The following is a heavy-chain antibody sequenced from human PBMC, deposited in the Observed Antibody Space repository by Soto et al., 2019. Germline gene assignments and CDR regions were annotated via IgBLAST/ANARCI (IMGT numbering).Heavy chain of an antibody. J-gene: IGHJ4*02. CDR1: GFIFSVYG. CDR2: ISYDGSRT. Sequence: QVQLVESGGGVVQPGRSLRLSCAASGFIFSVYGMHWVRQAPGKGLEWVAGISYDGSRTYYADSVKGRFTISRDNSENTLYLQMNSLRGEGTAVYYCAKDIGMATQPGGYFDYWGQGTLVTVSS. CDR3: AKDIGMATQPGGYFDY. D-gene: IGHD5-12*01. V-gene: IGHV3-30*18.